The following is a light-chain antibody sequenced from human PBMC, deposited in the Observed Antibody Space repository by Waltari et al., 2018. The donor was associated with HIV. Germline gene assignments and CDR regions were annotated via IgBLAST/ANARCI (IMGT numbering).Light chain of an antibody. CDR2: DAS. CDR3: LQYNNWPPLS. J-gene: IGKJ4*01. Sequence: EIVMTQSPATLSVSPGERAPLPCRASQSVSRHLAWYQQRPGQTPRLLIHDASTRATGIPARFSGSGSGTEFTLTISSLQSEDFAVYYCLQYNNWPPLSFGGGTKVEIK. V-gene: IGKV3-15*01. CDR1: QSVSRH.